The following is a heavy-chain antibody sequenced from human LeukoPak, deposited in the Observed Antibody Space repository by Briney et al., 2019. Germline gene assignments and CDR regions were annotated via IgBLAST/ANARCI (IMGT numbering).Heavy chain of an antibody. CDR2: MSPNSGDT. CDR3: ARGPPNWGYDY. D-gene: IGHD7-27*01. Sequence: ASVKVSCKASGFTFTSYDINWVRQATGQRPEWMGWMSPNSGDTGYAQKFQDRVTMTRNTSISTAYMELSSLRSDDTAVYYCARGPPNWGYDYWGPGTLVTVSS. J-gene: IGHJ4*02. CDR1: GFTFTSYD. V-gene: IGHV1-8*01.